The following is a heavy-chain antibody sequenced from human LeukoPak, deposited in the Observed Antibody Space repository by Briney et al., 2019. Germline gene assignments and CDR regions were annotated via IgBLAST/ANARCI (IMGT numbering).Heavy chain of an antibody. V-gene: IGHV3-23*01. CDR1: GFAFSSYA. CDR2: ISGSTSST. D-gene: IGHD1-1*01. J-gene: IGHJ4*02. Sequence: PGGSLRLSCAASGFAFSSYAMGWVRQAPGKGLEWVSSISGSTSSTYYADSVKGLFTISRDNSKTTLYLQMNSLRAEDTAVYYCARNVDLDYWGQGTLVTVSS. CDR3: ARNVDLDY.